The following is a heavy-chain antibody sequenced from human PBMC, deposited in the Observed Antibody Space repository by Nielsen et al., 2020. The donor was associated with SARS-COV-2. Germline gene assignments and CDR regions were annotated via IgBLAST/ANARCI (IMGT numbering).Heavy chain of an antibody. CDR3: ARDFSTVVTPDTFDI. J-gene: IGHJ3*02. V-gene: IGHV3-30-3*01. CDR1: GFTFSSYA. CDR2: ISYDGSNK. D-gene: IGHD4-23*01. Sequence: GESLKISCAASGFTFSSYAMHWVRQAPGKGLEWVAVISYDGSNKYYADSVKGRFTISRDNSKNTLYLQMNSLRAEDTAVYYCARDFSTVVTPDTFDIWGQGTMVTVSS.